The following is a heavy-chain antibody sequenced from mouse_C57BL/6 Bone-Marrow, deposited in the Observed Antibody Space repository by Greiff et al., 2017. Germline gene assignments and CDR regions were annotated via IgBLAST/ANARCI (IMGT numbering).Heavy chain of an antibody. J-gene: IGHJ2*01. CDR1: GYAFSSSW. CDR2: MYPGDGAT. Sequence: QVQLQQSGPELVKPGASVKISCKASGYAFSSSWMNWVKQRPGKGLEWIGRMYPGDGATNYNGKFKGKATLTADTSASTAYMQLSSLTSEDSAVYLCAKLPNGDVGYWGQGTTLTVSS. CDR3: AKLPNGDVGY. V-gene: IGHV1-82*01. D-gene: IGHD4-1*02.